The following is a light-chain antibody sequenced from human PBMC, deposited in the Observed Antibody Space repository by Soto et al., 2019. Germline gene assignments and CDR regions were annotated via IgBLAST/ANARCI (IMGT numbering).Light chain of an antibody. CDR1: QSISSW. CDR2: DAS. CDR3: QHYNSYSEA. J-gene: IGKJ1*01. V-gene: IGKV1-5*01. Sequence: IQLPHSRSTLSSSIVQSVLSSGWASQSISSWLAWYQQKPGKAPNLLIYDASSLESGVPSRFSGSGSGTEFTLTISSLQPDDFATYYCQHYNSYSEAFGQGTKVDIK.